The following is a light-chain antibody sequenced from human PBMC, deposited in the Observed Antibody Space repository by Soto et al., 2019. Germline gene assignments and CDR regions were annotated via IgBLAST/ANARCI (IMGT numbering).Light chain of an antibody. CDR2: RAS. CDR3: QQSAASPLT. J-gene: IGKJ4*01. V-gene: IGKV3-20*01. Sequence: EIVLTQSSGTLSLSPGERVTLSCRASQSVSSNYLAWYQQKSGQAPRLLIYRASTRATGIPDRFSGSGSGTDFSLIISRLEPEDSAVYYCQQSAASPLTFGGGTKLEIK. CDR1: QSVSSNY.